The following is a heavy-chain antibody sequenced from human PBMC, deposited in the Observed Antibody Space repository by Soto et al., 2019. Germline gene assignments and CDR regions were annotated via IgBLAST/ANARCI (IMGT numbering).Heavy chain of an antibody. CDR1: GFTFSSYA. CDR2: ISYDGSNK. V-gene: IGHV3-30-3*01. CDR3: ARRDVDGISYFREDDYYFDY. Sequence: PGGSLRLSCAASGFTFSSYAMHWVRQAPGKGLEWVAVISYDGSNKYYADSVKGRFTISRDNSKNTLYLQMNSLRAEDTAVYYCARRDVDGISYFREDDYYFDYWGQGTLVTVSS. D-gene: IGHD3-10*01. J-gene: IGHJ4*02.